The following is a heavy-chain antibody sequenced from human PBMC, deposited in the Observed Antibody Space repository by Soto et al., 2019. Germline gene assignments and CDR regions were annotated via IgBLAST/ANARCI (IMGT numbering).Heavy chain of an antibody. V-gene: IGHV3-23*01. D-gene: IGHD5-18*01. J-gene: IGHJ6*02. Sequence: PGGSLRLSCAASGFTFSSYAMNWVRQAPGKGLEWVSGISDSGGSTYYADSVKGRFTISRDSSKNTLYLQMNSLGAEDTAVYYCAKAVDTAMVLGSGFHYYGMDVWGQGTTVTVSS. CDR2: ISDSGGST. CDR1: GFTFSSYA. CDR3: AKAVDTAMVLGSGFHYYGMDV.